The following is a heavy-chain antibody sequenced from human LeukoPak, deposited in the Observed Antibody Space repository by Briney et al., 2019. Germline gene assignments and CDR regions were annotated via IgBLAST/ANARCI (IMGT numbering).Heavy chain of an antibody. CDR2: MNPNSGNT. D-gene: IGHD6-6*01. V-gene: IGHV1-8*01. CDR1: GYTFTSYD. Sequence: ASVKVSCKASGYTFTSYDINWVRQATGQGLEWMGWMNPNSGNTGYAQKFQGRVTMTRNTPISTAYMELSSLRSEDTAVYYCAREGSSDYYYYYMDVWGKGTTVTVSS. J-gene: IGHJ6*03. CDR3: AREGSSDYYYYYMDV.